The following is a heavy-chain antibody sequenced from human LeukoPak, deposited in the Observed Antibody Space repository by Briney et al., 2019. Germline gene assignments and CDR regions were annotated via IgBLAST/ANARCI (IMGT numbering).Heavy chain of an antibody. V-gene: IGHV3-23*01. CDR2: ISGSGGST. D-gene: IGHD3-10*01. CDR3: AKENYYGSGSYFDY. CDR1: GFTFSNYA. J-gene: IGHJ4*02. Sequence: GGSLRLSCAASGFTFSNYAMHWVRQAPGKGLEWVSAISGSGGSTYYADSVKGRFTISRDNSKNTLYLQMNSLRAEDTAVYYCAKENYYGSGSYFDYWGQGTLVTVSS.